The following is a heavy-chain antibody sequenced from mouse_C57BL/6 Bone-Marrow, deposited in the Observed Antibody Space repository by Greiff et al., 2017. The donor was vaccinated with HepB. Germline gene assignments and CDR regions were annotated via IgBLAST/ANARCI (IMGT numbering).Heavy chain of an antibody. CDR3: ARMRDYYGSTPWYFDV. Sequence: QVQLQQSGAELVKPGASVKLSCKASGYTFTSYWMQWVKQRPGQGLEWIGEIDPSDSYTNYNQKFKGKATLTVDTSSSTAYMQLSSLTSEDSAVYYCARMRDYYGSTPWYFDVWGTGTTVTVSS. J-gene: IGHJ1*03. CDR2: IDPSDSYT. D-gene: IGHD1-1*01. V-gene: IGHV1-50*01. CDR1: GYTFTSYW.